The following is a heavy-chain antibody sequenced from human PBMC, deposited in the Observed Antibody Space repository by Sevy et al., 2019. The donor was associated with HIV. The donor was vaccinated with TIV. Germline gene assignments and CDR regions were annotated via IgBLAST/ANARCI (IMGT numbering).Heavy chain of an antibody. D-gene: IGHD6-19*01. J-gene: IGHJ4*02. CDR1: GFTFDNYA. CDR3: AIYGRIEVAGRDFDY. V-gene: IGHV3-23*01. CDR2: VSNTGGTT. Sequence: GGSLRLSCATSGFTFDNYAMSWVRQAPGKGLEWVSSVSNTGGTTDYADSVKGRFTVSRDNSKNTLYLQMSSLRAEDTAVYYCAIYGRIEVAGRDFDYWGQGTLVTVSS.